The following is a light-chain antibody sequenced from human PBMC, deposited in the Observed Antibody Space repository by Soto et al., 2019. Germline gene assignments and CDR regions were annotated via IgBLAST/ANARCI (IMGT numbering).Light chain of an antibody. CDR2: DAS. CDR1: QTISSY. CDR3: QQSYIIPYT. Sequence: DIQMTQSPSSLSASVGDRVTITCRASQTISSYLNWYQQKPGKAPNLLIYDASSLQGGVPSRFSGSGSGTGFTLTISSLQPEDFATYYCQQSYIIPYTFGQGTKVEIK. J-gene: IGKJ2*01. V-gene: IGKV1-39*01.